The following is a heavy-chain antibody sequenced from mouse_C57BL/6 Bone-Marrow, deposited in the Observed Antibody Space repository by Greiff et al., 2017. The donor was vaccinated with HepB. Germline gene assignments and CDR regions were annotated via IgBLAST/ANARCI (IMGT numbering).Heavy chain of an antibody. D-gene: IGHD2-14*01. V-gene: IGHV5-12*01. CDR3: ARHRGEGNYFDY. J-gene: IGHJ2*01. Sequence: EVKLVESGGGLVQPGGSLKLSCAASGFTFSDYYMYWVRQTPEKRLEWVAYISNGGGSTYYPDTVKGRFTISRDNAKNTLYLQMSRLKSEDTAMYYCARHRGEGNYFDYGGQGTTLTVSS. CDR2: ISNGGGST. CDR1: GFTFSDYY.